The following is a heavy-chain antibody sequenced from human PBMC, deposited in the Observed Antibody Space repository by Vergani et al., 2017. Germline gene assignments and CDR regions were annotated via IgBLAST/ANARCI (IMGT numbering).Heavy chain of an antibody. CDR1: GGSISSHY. J-gene: IGHJ4*02. CDR2: IYYSGST. V-gene: IGHV4-59*08. D-gene: IGHD3-3*01. CDR3: ASITHDFWSGYYGYYFDY. Sequence: QVQLQESGPGLVKPSETLSLTCTVSGGSISSHYWSWIRQPPGKGLEWIGYIYYSGSTKYNPSLKSRVTISVDTSKNQFSLKLSSVTAADTAVYYCASITHDFWSGYYGYYFDYWGQGTLVTVSS.